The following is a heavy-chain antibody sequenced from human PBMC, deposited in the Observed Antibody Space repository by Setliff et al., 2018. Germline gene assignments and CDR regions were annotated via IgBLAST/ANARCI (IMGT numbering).Heavy chain of an antibody. Sequence: ASVKVSCKASGYTFKTYGFTWVRQAPGQGLEWMGWISPYNGNTNSAQKFQGRVTMTTDTSTSTAYMELKSLRSDDTAVYYCARDSSSGWRGAFDIWGQGTMVTVSS. CDR1: GYTFKTYG. D-gene: IGHD3-22*01. CDR3: ARDSSSGWRGAFDI. J-gene: IGHJ3*02. V-gene: IGHV1-18*01. CDR2: ISPYNGNT.